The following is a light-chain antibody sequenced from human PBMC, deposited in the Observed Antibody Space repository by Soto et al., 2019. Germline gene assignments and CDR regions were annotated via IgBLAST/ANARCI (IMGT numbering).Light chain of an antibody. CDR1: SSNIGSNT. CDR2: RNN. CDR3: AAWDDSLNGWV. V-gene: IGLV1-44*01. J-gene: IGLJ3*02. Sequence: QSVLTQPPSASGTPGQTVTISCSGSSSNIGSNTVNWYRQLPGTAPKLLIYRNNLRPSGVPDRFSGSKSGTSASLAISGLQSEDEADYYCAAWDDSLNGWVFGGGTKVTVL.